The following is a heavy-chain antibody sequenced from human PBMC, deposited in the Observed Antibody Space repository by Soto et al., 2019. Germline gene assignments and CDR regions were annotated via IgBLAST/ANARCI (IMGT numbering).Heavy chain of an antibody. J-gene: IGHJ4*02. CDR3: ARSDAIIPPSYYFDY. V-gene: IGHV4-59*01. D-gene: IGHD2-2*02. Sequence: PSETLSLTCTVSGGSINSYYCSWIRQPPGKGLEWIGFIYYTGSTNYNPSLKSRVTISVDTSKNQFSLKLSSVTAADTAVYYCARSDAIIPPSYYFDYWGQGTLVTVSS. CDR1: GGSINSYY. CDR2: IYYTGST.